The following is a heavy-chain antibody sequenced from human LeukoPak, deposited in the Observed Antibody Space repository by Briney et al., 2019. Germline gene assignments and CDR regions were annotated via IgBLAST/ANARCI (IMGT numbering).Heavy chain of an antibody. V-gene: IGHV1-69*13. CDR1: GGTFSSYA. CDR2: IIPIFGTA. D-gene: IGHD6-19*01. Sequence: GASVKVSCKASGGTFSSYAISWVRQAPGQGLEWMGEIIPIFGTANYAQKFQGRVTITADESTSTAYMELSSLRSEDTAVYYCARDFKRWLVHDAFDIWGQGTMVTVSS. CDR3: ARDFKRWLVHDAFDI. J-gene: IGHJ3*02.